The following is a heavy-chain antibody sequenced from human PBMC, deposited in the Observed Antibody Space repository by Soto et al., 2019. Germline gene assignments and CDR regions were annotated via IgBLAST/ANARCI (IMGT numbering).Heavy chain of an antibody. CDR1: GGSISSGGYS. CDR2: IYHSGST. V-gene: IGHV4-30-2*01. D-gene: IGHD3-10*01. J-gene: IGHJ6*02. CDR3: ARFRGPYYYGMDV. Sequence: SETLSLTCAVSGGSISSGGYSWSWIRQPPGKGLEWIGYIYHSGSTYYNPSLKSRVTISVDRSKNQFSLKLSSVTAADTAVYYCARFRGPYYYGMDVWGQGTTVNVSS.